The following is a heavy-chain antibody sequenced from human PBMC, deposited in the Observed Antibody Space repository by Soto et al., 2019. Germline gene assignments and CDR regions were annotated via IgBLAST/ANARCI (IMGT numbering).Heavy chain of an antibody. Sequence: ASVKVSCKASGGTFSSYTISWVRQAPGQGLEWMGRIIPILGIANYAQKFQGRVTITADKSTSTAYMELSSLRSEDTAVYYCASLHSSSSHDYWGQGTLVTVSS. J-gene: IGHJ4*02. CDR3: ASLHSSSSHDY. CDR2: IIPILGIA. V-gene: IGHV1-69*02. D-gene: IGHD6-6*01. CDR1: GGTFSSYT.